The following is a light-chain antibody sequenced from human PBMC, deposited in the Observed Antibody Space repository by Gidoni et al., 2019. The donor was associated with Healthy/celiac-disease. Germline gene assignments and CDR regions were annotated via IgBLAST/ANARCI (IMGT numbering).Light chain of an antibody. CDR1: QDISNY. Sequence: SVGDRVTITCQASQDISNYLNWYQQKPGKAPKLLIYDASNLETGVPSRFSGSGSGTDFTFTISSLQPEDIATYYCQQYDNLPLYTFGQGTKLEIK. CDR2: DAS. CDR3: QQYDNLPLYT. J-gene: IGKJ2*01. V-gene: IGKV1-33*01.